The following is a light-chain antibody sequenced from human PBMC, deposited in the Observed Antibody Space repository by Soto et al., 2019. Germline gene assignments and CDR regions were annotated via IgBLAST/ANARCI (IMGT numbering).Light chain of an antibody. Sequence: STSFKLVGDRVTITCRASQSISTWLAWYQQKPGKAPKLLIYDASNLESGVPSRFSGSGSGTEFTLTISSLQPDDVVTDYGQEYNSYSPFCPETKVDIK. CDR1: QSISTW. CDR3: QEYNSYSP. V-gene: IGKV1-5*01. CDR2: DAS. J-gene: IGKJ3*01.